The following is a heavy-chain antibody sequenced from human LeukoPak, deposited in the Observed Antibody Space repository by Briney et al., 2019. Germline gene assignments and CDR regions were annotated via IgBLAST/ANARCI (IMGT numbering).Heavy chain of an antibody. Sequence: SETLSLTCTVSGGSISSGGYYWSWIRQHPGKGLEWIGYIYYSGSTYYNPSLKSRVTISVDTSKNQSPLKLSSVTAADTAVYYCARDRSTGTFDPWGQGTLVTVSS. J-gene: IGHJ5*02. CDR2: IYYSGST. D-gene: IGHD2-2*01. CDR3: ARDRSTGTFDP. V-gene: IGHV4-31*03. CDR1: GGSISSGGYY.